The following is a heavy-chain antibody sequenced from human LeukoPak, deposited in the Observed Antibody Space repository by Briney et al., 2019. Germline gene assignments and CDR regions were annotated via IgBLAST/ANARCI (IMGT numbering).Heavy chain of an antibody. CDR2: ISSSGSTI. D-gene: IGHD3-22*01. Sequence: GGSLRLSCAASGFTFSSYEMNWVRQAPGKGLEWVSYISSSGSTIYYADSVKGRFTISRDNAKNSLYLQMNSLRAEDTAVYYCASNDDSSGYRLFDYWGRGTLVTVSS. J-gene: IGHJ4*02. CDR3: ASNDDSSGYRLFDY. V-gene: IGHV3-48*03. CDR1: GFTFSSYE.